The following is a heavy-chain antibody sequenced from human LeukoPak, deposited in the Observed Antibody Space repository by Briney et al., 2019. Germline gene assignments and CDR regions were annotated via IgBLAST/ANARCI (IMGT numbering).Heavy chain of an antibody. J-gene: IGHJ4*02. CDR1: GFTFSSYA. CDR3: ARSAADGAYSSGWFDY. V-gene: IGHV3-30*04. D-gene: IGHD6-19*01. CDR2: ISYDGSNK. Sequence: GGSLRLSCAASGFTFSSYAMHWVRQAPGKGLEWVAVISYDGSNKYYADSVKGRFTISRDNSKNTLYLQMNSLRAEDTAVYYCARSAADGAYSSGWFDYWGQGTLVTVSS.